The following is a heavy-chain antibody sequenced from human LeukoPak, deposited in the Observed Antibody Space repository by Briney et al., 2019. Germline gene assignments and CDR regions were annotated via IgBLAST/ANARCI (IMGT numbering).Heavy chain of an antibody. CDR3: ARISSSWRKTPNWFDP. V-gene: IGHV1-46*01. Sequence: GASVKVSCKASGYTFTGYYMHWVRQAPGQGLEWMGIINPSGGSTSYAQKFQGRVTMTRDMSTSTVYMELSSLRSEDTAVYYCARISSSWRKTPNWFDPWGQGTLVAVSS. D-gene: IGHD6-13*01. CDR1: GYTFTGYY. CDR2: INPSGGST. J-gene: IGHJ5*02.